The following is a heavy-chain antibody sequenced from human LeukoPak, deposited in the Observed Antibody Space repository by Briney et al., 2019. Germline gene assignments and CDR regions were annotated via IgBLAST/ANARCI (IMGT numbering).Heavy chain of an antibody. V-gene: IGHV3-23*01. J-gene: IGHJ6*03. CDR1: GFTFSSDA. Sequence: GGSLRLSCAASGFTFSSDAMSGVRQAPGKGGEWVSAISHIGGSTYYADSVKGRFTISRDNSKNTLYLQMNTLRSEDTATYYCAKGGWLGIFQNYYMDVWGKGTTVTVSS. CDR2: ISHIGGST. CDR3: AKGGWLGIFQNYYMDV. D-gene: IGHD6-19*01.